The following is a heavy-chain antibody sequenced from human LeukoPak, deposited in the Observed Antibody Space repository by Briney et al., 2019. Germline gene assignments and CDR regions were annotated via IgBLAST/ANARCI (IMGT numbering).Heavy chain of an antibody. CDR3: ARGDILTGYYS. V-gene: IGHV4-61*01. Sequence: PSETLSLTCTVSGDSVTSSSYYWAWIRQPPGKGLEWIGYIYYSGSTNYNPSLKSRVTISVDTSKNQFSLKLSSVTAADTAVYYCARGDILTGYYSWGQGTLVTVSS. CDR1: GDSVTSSSYY. CDR2: IYYSGST. J-gene: IGHJ5*02. D-gene: IGHD3-9*01.